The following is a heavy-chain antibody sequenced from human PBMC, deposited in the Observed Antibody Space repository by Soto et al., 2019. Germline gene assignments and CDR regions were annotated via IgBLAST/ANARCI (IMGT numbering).Heavy chain of an antibody. Sequence: QVQLVQSGAEVMKPGASVKVSCKAPGYTFAGYYVHWVRQAPGQGLEWMAWIDPSSGGTNYAQKFQGRVTITSDTSINTAYMDLSRLKSDDTAVYYCAREKAGPDSSGYGFDIWGQGTMVTVSS. J-gene: IGHJ3*02. D-gene: IGHD3-22*01. CDR1: GYTFAGYY. CDR3: AREKAGPDSSGYGFDI. V-gene: IGHV1-2*02. CDR2: IDPSSGGT.